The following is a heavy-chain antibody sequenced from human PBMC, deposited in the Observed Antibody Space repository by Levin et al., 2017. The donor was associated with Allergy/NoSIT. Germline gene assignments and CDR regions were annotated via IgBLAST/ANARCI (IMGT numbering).Heavy chain of an antibody. CDR2: INHAGTT. J-gene: IGHJ2*01. CDR3: ARGARYSILRPQNWYFDL. D-gene: IGHD3-9*01. V-gene: IGHV4-34*01. CDR1: GGSFSGFY. Sequence: SETLSLTCGVSGGSFSGFYWSWIRQTPGKGLQWIGEINHAGTTNSEPSLKSRVTMSVDSSKMQFSLNLTSVTAADTAVYYCARGARYSILRPQNWYFDLWGRGALVTVSS.